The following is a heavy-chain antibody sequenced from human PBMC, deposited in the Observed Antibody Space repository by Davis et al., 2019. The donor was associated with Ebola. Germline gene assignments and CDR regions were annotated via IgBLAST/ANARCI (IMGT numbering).Heavy chain of an antibody. D-gene: IGHD3-3*01. J-gene: IGHJ6*02. CDR2: ISAYNGNT. Sequence: ASVKVSCKASGYTFNSHGISWVRQAPGQGLEWMGWISAYNGNTNYAQKLQGRVTMTTDTSTSTAYMELRSLRSDDTAVYYCARDDFWSGYFYYYYYGMDVWGQGTTVTVSS. CDR3: ARDDFWSGYFYYYYYGMDV. CDR1: GYTFNSHG. V-gene: IGHV1-18*01.